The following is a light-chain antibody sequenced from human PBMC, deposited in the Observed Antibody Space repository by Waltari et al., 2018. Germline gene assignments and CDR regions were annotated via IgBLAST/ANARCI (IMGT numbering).Light chain of an antibody. CDR2: ATY. J-gene: IGKJ4*01. CDR1: QDIYNY. CDR3: QKYNSAPRT. V-gene: IGKV1-27*01. Sequence: IQMTQSPSSLSASVGDRVTITCRASQDIYNYLAWYQQKPGKAPSLLIYATYTLQSGVPSRFSGSGSGTDFTLTISNLQPEDVATYYCQKYNSAPRTFGGGTKVEL.